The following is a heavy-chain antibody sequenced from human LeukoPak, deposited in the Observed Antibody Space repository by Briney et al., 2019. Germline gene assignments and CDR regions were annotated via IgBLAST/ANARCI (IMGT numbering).Heavy chain of an antibody. Sequence: SETLSLTCTVSGGSISSSSYYWGWIRQPPGKGLEWIGSIYYSGSTYYNPSLKSRVTISVDTSKNQFSLKLSSVTAADTAVYYCARLTVPLPYFDYWGQGTLVTVSS. J-gene: IGHJ4*02. D-gene: IGHD2-21*02. V-gene: IGHV4-39*01. CDR2: IYYSGST. CDR1: GGSISSSSYY. CDR3: ARLTVPLPYFDY.